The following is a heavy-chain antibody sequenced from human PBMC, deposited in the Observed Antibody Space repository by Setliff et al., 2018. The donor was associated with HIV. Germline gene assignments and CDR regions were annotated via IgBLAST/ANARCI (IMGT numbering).Heavy chain of an antibody. Sequence: GGSLRLSCAASGFTFRNYKFNWVRQAPGRGLEWVSSISIGSGGSTYYADSVKGRFIISRDNSKNTLYLQMNSLRAEDTAVYYCARDPGRYNGMDVWGQGTTVTVSS. J-gene: IGHJ6*02. CDR2: ISIGSGGST. D-gene: IGHD1-20*01. CDR1: GFTFRNYK. CDR3: ARDPGRYNGMDV. V-gene: IGHV3-21*01.